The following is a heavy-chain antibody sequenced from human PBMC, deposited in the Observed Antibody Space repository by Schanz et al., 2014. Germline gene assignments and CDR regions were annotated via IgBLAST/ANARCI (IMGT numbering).Heavy chain of an antibody. Sequence: VQLLESGGGLVQPGGSLRLSCAASRFTFNAYDMYWIRQAPGKGLEWVALISHDGSNKNSADSVKGRFTISRDNSKNTLSLQMNSLRAEDTAVYYCTKDTIGYQKPIDVWGQGTTVTVSS. J-gene: IGHJ6*02. D-gene: IGHD2-8*01. CDR1: RFTFNAYD. CDR2: ISHDGSNK. V-gene: IGHV3-30*18. CDR3: TKDTIGYQKPIDV.